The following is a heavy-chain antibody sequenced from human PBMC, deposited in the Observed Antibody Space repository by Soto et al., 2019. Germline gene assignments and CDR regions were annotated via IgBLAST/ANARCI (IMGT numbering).Heavy chain of an antibody. J-gene: IGHJ6*02. CDR2: INPKFGDT. CDR3: ARNMDYYYGPGSGNGHGV. Sequence: QVQLVKSGAEVKEPGDSVRVSCEASGYTFNAYYIHWVRQVPGQGLEWMGWINPKFGDTTYAQDFQGRVTMTRDMTISTVYMEVSRLTSDDTAIYYCARNMDYYYGPGSGNGHGVWGQGTTVTVFS. CDR1: GYTFNAYY. V-gene: IGHV1-2*02. D-gene: IGHD3-10*01.